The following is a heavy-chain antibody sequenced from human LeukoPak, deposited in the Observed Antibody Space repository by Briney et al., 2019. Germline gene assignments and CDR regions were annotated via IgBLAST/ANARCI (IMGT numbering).Heavy chain of an antibody. V-gene: IGHV1-69*01. CDR3: AAEAAYYYDSRDAFDV. CDR1: GGTFSSYA. J-gene: IGHJ3*01. CDR2: IIPIFGTA. D-gene: IGHD3-22*01. Sequence: SVKVSCKASGGTFSSYAISWVRQAPGQGLEWMGGIIPIFGTANYAQKFQGRVTITADESTSTAYMELSSLRSEDTAVYYCAAEAAYYYDSRDAFDVWGQGTMVTVSS.